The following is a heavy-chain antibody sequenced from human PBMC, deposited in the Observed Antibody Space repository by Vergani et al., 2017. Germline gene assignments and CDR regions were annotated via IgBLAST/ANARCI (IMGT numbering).Heavy chain of an antibody. V-gene: IGHV4-34*02. CDR3: ASRRPRLNLGSKSNAGTFDS. CDR2: ITAIGSA. CDR1: GGSLSGYF. Sequence: QVHLQQRGAGVLKPSETLSLTCGVIGGSLSGYFWSWIRQPPGRGLEWIGEITAIGSAKYSQSATSRVTISVDTSRGEFTLTVTSVTAADTGLYFCASRRPRLNLGSKSNAGTFDSWGQGTLVTVSS. D-gene: IGHD3-10*01. J-gene: IGHJ4*02.